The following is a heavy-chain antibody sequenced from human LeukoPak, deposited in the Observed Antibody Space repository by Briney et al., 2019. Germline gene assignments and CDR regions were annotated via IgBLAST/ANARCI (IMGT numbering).Heavy chain of an antibody. Sequence: SETLSLTCAVSGYSISSGYYWGWIRQPPGKGLEWIGSIYHSGSTNYNPSLKSRVTISVDTSKNQFSLKLSSVTAADTAVYYCARGPCSGGSCYLWGYFDYWGQGTLVTVSS. CDR3: ARGPCSGGSCYLWGYFDY. D-gene: IGHD2-15*01. J-gene: IGHJ4*02. V-gene: IGHV4-38-2*01. CDR1: GYSISSGYY. CDR2: IYHSGST.